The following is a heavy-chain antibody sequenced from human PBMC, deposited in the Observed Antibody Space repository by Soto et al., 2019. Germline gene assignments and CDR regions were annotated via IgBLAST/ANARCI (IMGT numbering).Heavy chain of an antibody. CDR3: ARFPAYYDFWSGFGNYYGMDV. Sequence: PSETLSLTCTVSGGSISSYYWSWIRQPPGKGLEWIGYIYYSGSTNYNPSLKGRVTISVDTSKNQFSLKLSSVTAADTAVYYCARFPAYYDFWSGFGNYYGMDVWGQGTTVTVSS. D-gene: IGHD3-3*01. CDR2: IYYSGST. V-gene: IGHV4-59*01. J-gene: IGHJ6*02. CDR1: GGSISSYY.